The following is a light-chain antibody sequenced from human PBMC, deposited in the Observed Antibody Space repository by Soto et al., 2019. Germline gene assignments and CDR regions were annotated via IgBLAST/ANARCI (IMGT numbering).Light chain of an antibody. CDR3: SSYTSSTTLVV. Sequence: QSALTQPASVSGSPGQSITISCTGTSGDVGSYDLVSWFQHHPGRAPKLMIYEASKRPSGVSNRFSGSKSGNTATLTISGLQAEDEADYYCSSYTSSTTLVVFGGGTKLTVL. CDR1: SGDVGSYDL. J-gene: IGLJ2*01. CDR2: EAS. V-gene: IGLV2-14*02.